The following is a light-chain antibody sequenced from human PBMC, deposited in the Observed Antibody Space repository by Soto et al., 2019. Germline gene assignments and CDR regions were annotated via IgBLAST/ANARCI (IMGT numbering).Light chain of an antibody. J-gene: IGKJ1*01. Sequence: AIQLTQSPSSLSASVGDRVTITCRASQGISSALAWYQQKPGKAPKLLIYDASSLESGVPSRFSGSGSGTDFTLTISSLQPEDVATYYCQKYNSAPRTFGQGTKVEIK. CDR1: QGISSA. CDR2: DAS. V-gene: IGKV1-13*02. CDR3: QKYNSAPRT.